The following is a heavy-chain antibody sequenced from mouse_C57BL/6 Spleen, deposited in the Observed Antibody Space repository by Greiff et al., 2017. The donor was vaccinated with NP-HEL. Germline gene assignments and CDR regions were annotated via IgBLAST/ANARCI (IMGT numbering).Heavy chain of an antibody. J-gene: IGHJ1*03. Sequence: VQGVESGAELAKPGASVKLSCKASGYTFTSYWMHWVKQRPGQGLEWIGYINPSSGYTKYNQKFKDKATLTADKSSSTAYMQLSSLTYEDSAVYYCARRRVTTVDFDVWGTGTTVTVSS. CDR2: INPSSGYT. CDR3: ARRRVTTVDFDV. D-gene: IGHD1-1*01. CDR1: GYTFTSYW. V-gene: IGHV1-7*01.